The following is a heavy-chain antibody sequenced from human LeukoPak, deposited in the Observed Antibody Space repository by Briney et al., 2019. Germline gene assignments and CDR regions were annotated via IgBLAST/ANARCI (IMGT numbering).Heavy chain of an antibody. Sequence: GGSPRLSCAASGFTFSTYWMSWVRQAPGKGLEWVANIKQDGSERYYVDSVKGRFTISRDNAKNSLYLQMNSLRAEDTATYYCARGWGCDSWGQGTLVTVSS. CDR1: GFTFSTYW. J-gene: IGHJ4*02. V-gene: IGHV3-7*01. CDR3: ARGWGCDS. D-gene: IGHD3-16*01. CDR2: IKQDGSER.